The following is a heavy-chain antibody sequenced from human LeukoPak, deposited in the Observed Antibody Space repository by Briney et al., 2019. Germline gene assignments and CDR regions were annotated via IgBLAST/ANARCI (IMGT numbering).Heavy chain of an antibody. J-gene: IGHJ3*02. Sequence: GGSLRLSCAASGFTFSDYYMSWIRQAPGRGLEWLSYISSSGRTIYYADSVKGRFTISRDNAKNSLYLQMNSLRAEDTAVYYCARDQTDAFDIWGQGTMVTVSS. CDR2: ISSSGRTI. CDR3: ARDQTDAFDI. V-gene: IGHV3-11*01. CDR1: GFTFSDYY.